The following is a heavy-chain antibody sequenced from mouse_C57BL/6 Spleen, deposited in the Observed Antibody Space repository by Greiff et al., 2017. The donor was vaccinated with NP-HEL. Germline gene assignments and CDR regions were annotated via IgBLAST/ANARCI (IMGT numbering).Heavy chain of an antibody. V-gene: IGHV5-17*01. CDR2: ISSGSSTI. CDR1: GFTFSDYG. CDR3: ARGGTYYFDY. Sequence: EVHLVESGGGLVKPGGSLKLSCAASGFTFSDYGMHXVRQAPEKGLEWVAYISSGSSTIYYADTVKGRFTISRDNAKNTLFLQMTSLRSEDTAMYYCARGGTYYFDYWGQGTTLTVSS. J-gene: IGHJ2*01.